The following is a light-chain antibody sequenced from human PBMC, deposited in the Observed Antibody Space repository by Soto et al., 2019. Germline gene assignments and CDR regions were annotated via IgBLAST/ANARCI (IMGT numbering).Light chain of an antibody. CDR1: QTISTY. V-gene: IGKV3-20*01. J-gene: IGKJ1*01. Sequence: EIVLTQSPATLSLFPGERATLSCRASQTISTYLAWYQQKPGQAPRLFIYDASNRATGVPARFSGSRSGTDFALTISRVEPQDIAVYFCQQYGSSPGTFGQGTKVDIK. CDR2: DAS. CDR3: QQYGSSPGT.